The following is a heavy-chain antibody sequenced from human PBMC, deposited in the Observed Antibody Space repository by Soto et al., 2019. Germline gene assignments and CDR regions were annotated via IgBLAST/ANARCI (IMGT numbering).Heavy chain of an antibody. Sequence: QVQLVQSGAEVTKPGSSVTVFCTASGDTFSRFTLSWVRQAPGQGLEWMGRIIPMLGMSNSALKFQGRVTITADKSTNKVYMHLNSLRSDDTAVYYCATSYGSGSAHFDSWGQGTLVTVSS. D-gene: IGHD3-10*01. CDR3: ATSYGSGSAHFDS. V-gene: IGHV1-69*02. J-gene: IGHJ4*02. CDR2: IIPMLGMS. CDR1: GDTFSRFT.